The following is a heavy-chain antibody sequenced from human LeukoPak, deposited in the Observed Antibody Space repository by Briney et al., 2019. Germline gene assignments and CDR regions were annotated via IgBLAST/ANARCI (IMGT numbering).Heavy chain of an antibody. Sequence: PGGSLRLSCAASGFTFSSYAMSWVRQAPGKGLEWVSAISGSGGSTYYADSVKGRFTISRDNSKNTLYLQMNSLRAEDTAVYYCAKHPTKGYCSGGSRLGTYNWFDPWGQGTLVTVSS. V-gene: IGHV3-23*01. CDR3: AKHPTKGYCSGGSRLGTYNWFDP. CDR2: ISGSGGST. D-gene: IGHD2-15*01. J-gene: IGHJ5*02. CDR1: GFTFSSYA.